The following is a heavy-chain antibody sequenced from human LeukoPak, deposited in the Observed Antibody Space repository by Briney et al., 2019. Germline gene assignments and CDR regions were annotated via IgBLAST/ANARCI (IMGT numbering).Heavy chain of an antibody. D-gene: IGHD2-21*01. Sequence: GGSLRLSCAASGFTFSSYAMSWVRQAPGKGLEWVSAISGSGSSTYYADSVKGRFTISRDNSKNTLYLQMNSLRAADTAVYYRAKAKLCGPSAFDIWGQRTMVTVSS. CDR3: AKAKLCGPSAFDI. CDR1: GFTFSSYA. V-gene: IGHV3-23*01. J-gene: IGHJ3*02. CDR2: ISGSGSST.